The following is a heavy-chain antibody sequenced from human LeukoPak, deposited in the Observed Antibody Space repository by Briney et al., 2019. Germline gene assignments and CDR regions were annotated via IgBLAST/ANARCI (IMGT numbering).Heavy chain of an antibody. CDR3: ARGVPVDRGGAFDI. D-gene: IGHD1-1*01. Sequence: SETLSLTCTVSGGSISSYYWSWIRQPAGKGLEWIGRIYTSGSTNYNPSLKSRVTISVDKSKNQFSLKLSSVTAADTAVYYCARGVPVDRGGAFDIWGQGTMVTVSS. V-gene: IGHV4-4*07. J-gene: IGHJ3*02. CDR1: GGSISSYY. CDR2: IYTSGST.